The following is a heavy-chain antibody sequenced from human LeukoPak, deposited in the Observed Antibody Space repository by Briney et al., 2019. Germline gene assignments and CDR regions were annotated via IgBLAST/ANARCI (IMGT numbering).Heavy chain of an antibody. V-gene: IGHV4-34*01. J-gene: IGHJ4*02. CDR3: ARGLGYDFWSGYYQYYFDY. Sequence: PSETLSLTCAVYGGSFSGYYWGWIRQPPGKGLEWIGEINHSGSTNYNPSLKSRVTISVDTSKNRFSLKLSSVTAADTAVYYCARGLGYDFWSGYYQYYFDYWGQGTLVTVSS. D-gene: IGHD3-3*01. CDR1: GGSFSGYY. CDR2: INHSGST.